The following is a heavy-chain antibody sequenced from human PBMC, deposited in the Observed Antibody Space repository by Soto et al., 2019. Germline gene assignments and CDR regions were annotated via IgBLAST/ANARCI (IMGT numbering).Heavy chain of an antibody. D-gene: IGHD3-22*01. CDR2: ISGSGGST. V-gene: IGHV3-23*01. Sequence: GGSLRLSCAASGFTFSSYAMSWVRQAPGKGLEWVSAISGSGGSTYYADSVKGRFTISRDNSKNTLYLQMNSLRAEDTAVYYCAKDRDSSGYLAGEGFDYWGQGTLVTVSS. CDR3: AKDRDSSGYLAGEGFDY. CDR1: GFTFSSYA. J-gene: IGHJ4*02.